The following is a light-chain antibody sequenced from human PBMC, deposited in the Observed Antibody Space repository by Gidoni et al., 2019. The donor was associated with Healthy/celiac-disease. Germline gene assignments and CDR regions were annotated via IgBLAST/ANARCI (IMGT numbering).Light chain of an antibody. CDR3: LQDYNCPWT. CDR1: QGIRND. CDR2: AAS. V-gene: IGKV1-6*01. J-gene: IGKJ1*01. Sequence: AIQMTQSPSSLYASVGDRVTITCRASQGIRNDLGWYQQKPGKAPKLLIYAASSLQSGVPSRFSGSGSGTDFTLTISSLQPENFATYYCLQDYNCPWTFGQGTKVEIK.